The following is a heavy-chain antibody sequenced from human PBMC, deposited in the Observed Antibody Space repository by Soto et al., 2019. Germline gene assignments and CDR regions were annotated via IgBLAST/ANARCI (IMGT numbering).Heavy chain of an antibody. V-gene: IGHV3-23*01. D-gene: IGHD3-22*01. CDR2: ISGSGGKT. J-gene: IGHJ6*02. CDR1: GFTFSSYA. CDR3: ASGGYWVYYGMDV. Sequence: GGSLRLSCAASGFTFSSYAMSWVRQAPGKGLEWVSAISGSGGKTYYADSVKGRFTISRDNSEDTLYLQMNSLRAADTAVYYCASGGYWVYYGMDVWGQGTTVTVSS.